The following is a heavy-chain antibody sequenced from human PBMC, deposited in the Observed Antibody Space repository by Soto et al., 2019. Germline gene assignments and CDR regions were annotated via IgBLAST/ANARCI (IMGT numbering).Heavy chain of an antibody. Sequence: PSETLSLTCTVSGGSITSYYWSWIRQPPGKGLEWIGYSYYSGSTNYNPSLKSRVTISVDTSKNQFSLKLSSVTAADTAVYYCARHYPYCSGGSCYSPSSRGFEPWGQGTLVTVSS. CDR2: SYYSGST. CDR1: GGSITSYY. V-gene: IGHV4-59*08. CDR3: ARHYPYCSGGSCYSPSSRGFEP. D-gene: IGHD2-15*01. J-gene: IGHJ5*02.